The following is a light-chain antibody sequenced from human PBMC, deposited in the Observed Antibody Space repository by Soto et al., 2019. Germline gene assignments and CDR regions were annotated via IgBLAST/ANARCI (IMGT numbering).Light chain of an antibody. CDR3: QQRMNWPLT. Sequence: EIVLTQSPATLSFSPGERATLSCRASQTVSSYLLWYQQKPGQAPRLLIYDASNRATGIPARFSGSGSETDFTLTISSLEPEDFAVYFCQQRMNWPLTFGQGTRLEIK. J-gene: IGKJ5*01. CDR2: DAS. V-gene: IGKV3-11*01. CDR1: QTVSSY.